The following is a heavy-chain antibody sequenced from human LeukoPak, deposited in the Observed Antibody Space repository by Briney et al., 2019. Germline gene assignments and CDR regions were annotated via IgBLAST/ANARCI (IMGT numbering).Heavy chain of an antibody. D-gene: IGHD6-19*01. Sequence: GGSLRLSCAASGFTFSNYCMSWVRQAPGKGLEWVVNIKQDGSEKYYVDSGKGRFTISRDNAKNSLYLQMNSLRAEDTAVYYCASLGEQWLVQYLRYWGQGTLVTVSS. J-gene: IGHJ4*02. V-gene: IGHV3-7*03. CDR2: IKQDGSEK. CDR1: GFTFSNYC. CDR3: ASLGEQWLVQYLRY.